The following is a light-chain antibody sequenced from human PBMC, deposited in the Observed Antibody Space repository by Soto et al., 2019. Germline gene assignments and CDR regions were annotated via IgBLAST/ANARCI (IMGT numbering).Light chain of an antibody. Sequence: QPVLTQPPSLSAAPGQRVTISCSGGSSNIGNNAVNWYQQVPGQAPTLVMYYDNDLPSGVSDRFSGSESGTSASLTISNLQSEDEADYYCATWDDSFHGVIFGGGTKLTVL. V-gene: IGLV1-36*01. CDR3: ATWDDSFHGVI. CDR2: YDN. CDR1: SSNIGNNA. J-gene: IGLJ2*01.